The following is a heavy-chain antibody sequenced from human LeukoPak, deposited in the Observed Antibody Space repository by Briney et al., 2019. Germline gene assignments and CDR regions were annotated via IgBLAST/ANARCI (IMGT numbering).Heavy chain of an antibody. CDR1: GGSISSYY. J-gene: IGHJ6*02. Sequence: SETLSLTCTVSGGSISSYYWSWIRQPPGKGLEWIGYIYYSGSTNYNPSLKSRVSMSVDTSKNQFSLRLSSVTAADTAVYYCARRYGIAGLTYFNYCGMDVWGQGTTVTVS. V-gene: IGHV4-59*12. D-gene: IGHD1-1*01. CDR3: ARRYGIAGLTYFNYCGMDV. CDR2: IYYSGST.